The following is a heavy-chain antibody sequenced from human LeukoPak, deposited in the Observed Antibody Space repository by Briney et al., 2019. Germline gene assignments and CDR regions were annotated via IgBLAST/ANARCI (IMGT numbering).Heavy chain of an antibody. D-gene: IGHD2-2*01. V-gene: IGHV4-39*07. J-gene: IGHJ5*02. Sequence: SETLSLTCTVAGGSISSSSYYWGWIRQPPGKGLEWIGSIYYSGSTYYNPSLKSRVTISVDTSKNQFSLKLSSVTAADTAVYYCARGTAGIAYCSSTSCYGGPSWFDPWGQGTLVTVSS. CDR1: GGSISSSSYY. CDR2: IYYSGST. CDR3: ARGTAGIAYCSSTSCYGGPSWFDP.